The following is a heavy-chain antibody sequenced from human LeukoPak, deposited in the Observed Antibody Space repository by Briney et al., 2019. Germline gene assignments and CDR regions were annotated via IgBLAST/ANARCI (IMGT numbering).Heavy chain of an antibody. Sequence: PGGSLRLSCATSGFTFSDYAMNWVRQAPGKGLEWVSGISVTGTNTYNADSVKGRFTISRDNSKNTVYVQMNSLRAEDTAVYYCAKRLNYYDSSGPDDAFDIWGQGTMVTVSS. V-gene: IGHV3-23*01. CDR2: ISVTGTNT. J-gene: IGHJ3*02. D-gene: IGHD3-22*01. CDR3: AKRLNYYDSSGPDDAFDI. CDR1: GFTFSDYA.